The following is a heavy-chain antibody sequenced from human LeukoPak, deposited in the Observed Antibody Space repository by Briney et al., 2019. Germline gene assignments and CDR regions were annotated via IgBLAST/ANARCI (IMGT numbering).Heavy chain of an antibody. V-gene: IGHV4-38-2*02. Sequence: TSETLSLTCTVSGYSITSGYYWGWIRQPPGKGLEWIGSIYHTGSTYYNPSLKSRVTISVDTSKNQFSLNLSSVTAADTAVYYCAREYSSSWYDFDYWGQGTLVTVSS. CDR1: GYSITSGYY. CDR3: AREYSSSWYDFDY. D-gene: IGHD6-13*01. J-gene: IGHJ4*02. CDR2: IYHTGST.